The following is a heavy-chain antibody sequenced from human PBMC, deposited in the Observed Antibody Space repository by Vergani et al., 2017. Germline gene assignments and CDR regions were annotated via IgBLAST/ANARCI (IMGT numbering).Heavy chain of an antibody. CDR1: GAYIRSSNYY. CDR3: ACHSTVEWLVKLGWCVP. CDR2: IYYSGST. J-gene: IGHJ5*02. Sequence: QLQLQESGPGLVKPSATLSLTCSVSGAYIRSSNYYWGWIRQPPGKGLEWIAIIYYSGSTYYNPSLKSRVTISVDTSKNQFSLKLCSVTAADTAVYFCACHSTVEWLVKLGWCVPWCQGILLTVSS. D-gene: IGHD6-19*01. V-gene: IGHV4-39*01.